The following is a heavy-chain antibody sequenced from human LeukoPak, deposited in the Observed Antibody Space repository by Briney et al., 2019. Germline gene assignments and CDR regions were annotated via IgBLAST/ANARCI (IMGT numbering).Heavy chain of an antibody. CDR3: AKDHLAGSSGFTLGDY. V-gene: IGHV3-23*01. J-gene: IGHJ4*02. CDR1: GFTFSSYA. CDR2: ISGSGGST. D-gene: IGHD3-22*01. Sequence: PGGSLRLSCAASGFTFSSYAMSWVRQAPGKGLEWVSAISGSGGSTYYADSVKGRFTISRDNSKNTLYLQMNSLRAEDTAVYYCAKDHLAGSSGFTLGDYWGQGTLVTVSS.